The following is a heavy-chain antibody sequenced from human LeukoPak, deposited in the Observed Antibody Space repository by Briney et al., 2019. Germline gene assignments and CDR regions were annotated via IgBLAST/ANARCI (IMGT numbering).Heavy chain of an antibody. Sequence: PSETLSLTCAVYGVSFSGYYWSGIRQPPGKGREGIGEINHSGSTNNNPSLKSRVTISVDTSKNQFSLKLSSVTAADTAVYYCARGLGHSSSEDFDYWGQGTLVTVSS. D-gene: IGHD6-6*01. CDR2: INHSGST. CDR3: ARGLGHSSSEDFDY. J-gene: IGHJ4*02. CDR1: GVSFSGYY. V-gene: IGHV4-34*01.